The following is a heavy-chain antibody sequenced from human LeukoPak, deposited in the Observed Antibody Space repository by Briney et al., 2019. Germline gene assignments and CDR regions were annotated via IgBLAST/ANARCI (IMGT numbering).Heavy chain of an antibody. V-gene: IGHV3-21*01. Sequence: GGTLSLSCTVSGCAFSSYSIHWVCQAPPQGLELGSSGTSVTKIFSEDSGKGQFTIPRYSAKNSIYLKMNNLRVEDTAVYYCASADYYGSGSHYTFRGLDYWGQGTLVTVSS. CDR1: GCAFSSYS. J-gene: IGHJ4*02. D-gene: IGHD3-10*01. CDR2: GTSVTKI. CDR3: ASADYYGSGSHYTFRGLDY.